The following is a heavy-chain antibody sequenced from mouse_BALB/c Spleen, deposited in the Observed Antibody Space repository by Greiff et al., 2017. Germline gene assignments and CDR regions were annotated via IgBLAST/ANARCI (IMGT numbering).Heavy chain of an antibody. D-gene: IGHD4-1*01. V-gene: IGHV5-6-5*01. CDR1: GFTFSSYA. CDR3: ASNWEFAY. Sequence: EVKLMESGGGLVKPGGSLKLSCAASGFTFSSYAMSWVRQTPEKRLEWVASISSGGSTYYPDSVKGRFTISRDNAKNTLYLQMSSLRSEDTAMYYCASNWEFAYWGQGTLVTVSA. CDR2: ISSGGST. J-gene: IGHJ3*01.